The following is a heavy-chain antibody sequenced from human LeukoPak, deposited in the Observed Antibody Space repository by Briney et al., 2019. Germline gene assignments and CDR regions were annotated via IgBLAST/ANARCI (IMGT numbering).Heavy chain of an antibody. V-gene: IGHV3-23*01. Sequence: GGSLRLSCAAPGFTFNIYAMSWVRQAPGKGLEWVSSISSDARRTYYAESVKGRFTISRDNSKNTVYLQMNSLRAGDTAVYSCAKGGLGAVDYFDPWGQGTLVTVSS. CDR3: AKGGLGAVDYFDP. CDR2: ISSDARRT. J-gene: IGHJ5*02. D-gene: IGHD6-19*01. CDR1: GFTFNIYA.